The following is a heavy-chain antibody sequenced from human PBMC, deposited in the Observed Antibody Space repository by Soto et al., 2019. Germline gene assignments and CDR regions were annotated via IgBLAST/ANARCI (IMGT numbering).Heavy chain of an antibody. D-gene: IGHD5-12*01. Sequence: LSLTCAVYGGSFSGYYWSWIRQPPGEGLEWIGEINHSGSTNYNPSLKSRVTISVDTSKNQFSLKLSSVTAADTAVYYCARFSTEMATIHDAFDIWGQGTMVTVSS. CDR1: GGSFSGYY. CDR3: ARFSTEMATIHDAFDI. J-gene: IGHJ3*02. CDR2: INHSGST. V-gene: IGHV4-34*01.